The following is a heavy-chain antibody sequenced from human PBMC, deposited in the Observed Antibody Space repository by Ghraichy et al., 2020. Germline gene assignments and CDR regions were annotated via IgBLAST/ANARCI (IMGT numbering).Heavy chain of an antibody. CDR2: ISYDGSNK. CDR1: GFTFSSYG. D-gene: IGHD3-3*01. Sequence: GGSLRLSCAASGFTFSSYGIHWVRQAPGKGLEWVAVISYDGSNKYYADSVKGRFTISRDNSKNTLYLQMNSLRAEDTAVFYCAKVMFRGVVTPYYFDYWGQGTLVTVSS. V-gene: IGHV3-30*18. CDR3: AKVMFRGVVTPYYFDY. J-gene: IGHJ4*02.